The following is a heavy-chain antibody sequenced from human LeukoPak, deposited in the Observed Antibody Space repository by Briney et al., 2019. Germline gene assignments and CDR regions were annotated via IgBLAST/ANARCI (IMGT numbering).Heavy chain of an antibody. J-gene: IGHJ3*02. CDR2: INTNTGNP. V-gene: IGHV7-4-1*02. CDR3: AGDIAVAKDAFDI. CDR1: GYTFTSYA. D-gene: IGHD6-19*01. Sequence: ASVKVSCKASGYTFTSYAMNWVRQAPGHGLEWMGWINTNTGNPTYAQGFTGRFVFSLDTSVSTAYLQISSLKAEDTAVYYCAGDIAVAKDAFDIWGQGTMVTVSS.